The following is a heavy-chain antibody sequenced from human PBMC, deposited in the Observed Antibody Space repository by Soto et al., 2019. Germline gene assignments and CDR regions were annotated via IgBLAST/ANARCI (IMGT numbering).Heavy chain of an antibody. CDR3: GRRSSGWPNWFDP. Sequence: QVQLQESGPGLVKPSETLSLTCTVSGGSVSSGSYYWSWIRQPPGKGLEWIGYIYYSGSTNYNPSIKSRVTRSIDTSKHQFSLKLSSVTAADTAVYYCGRRSSGWPNWFDPWGQGTLVTVSS. J-gene: IGHJ5*02. CDR1: GGSVSSGSYY. V-gene: IGHV4-61*01. CDR2: IYYSGST. D-gene: IGHD6-19*01.